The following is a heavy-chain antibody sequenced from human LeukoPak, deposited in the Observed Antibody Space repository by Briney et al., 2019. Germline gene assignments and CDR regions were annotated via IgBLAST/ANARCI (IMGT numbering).Heavy chain of an antibody. Sequence: SETLSLTCTVSGGSISSGGYYWSWIRQLPGKGLEWIGYIYYSGSTYYNPSLKSRVTISVDTSKNQFSLKLSSVTAADTAVYYCASLTEMATIDAFDIWGQGTMVTVSS. J-gene: IGHJ3*02. CDR3: ASLTEMATIDAFDI. V-gene: IGHV4-61*08. D-gene: IGHD5-24*01. CDR2: IYYSGST. CDR1: GGSISSGGYY.